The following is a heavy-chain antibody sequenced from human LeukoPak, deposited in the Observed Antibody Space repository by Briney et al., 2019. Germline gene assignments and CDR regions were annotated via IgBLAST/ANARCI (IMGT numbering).Heavy chain of an antibody. Sequence: GASAKVSCKASGYTFTSYGISWVRQAPGQGLEWMGWISAYNGNTNYAQKLQGRVTMTTDTSTSTAYMELRSLRSDDTAVYYCARAPYCSSTSCYSLNTIVYFDYWGQGTLVTVSS. V-gene: IGHV1-18*01. D-gene: IGHD2-2*01. J-gene: IGHJ4*02. CDR2: ISAYNGNT. CDR3: ARAPYCSSTSCYSLNTIVYFDY. CDR1: GYTFTSYG.